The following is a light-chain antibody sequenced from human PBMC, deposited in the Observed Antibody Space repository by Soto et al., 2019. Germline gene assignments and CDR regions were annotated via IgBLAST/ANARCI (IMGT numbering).Light chain of an antibody. J-gene: IGKJ1*01. CDR1: QCVSSNY. Sequence: EIVLTQSPGTLSLSPGERATLSCRASQCVSSNYLAWYQQKSGQAPRLLIYGASSRATGIPDRFSGSGSGTDFTLTISRLEPEDFAVYYCQQYGGSPRTFGQGTKVEIK. CDR3: QQYGGSPRT. CDR2: GAS. V-gene: IGKV3-20*01.